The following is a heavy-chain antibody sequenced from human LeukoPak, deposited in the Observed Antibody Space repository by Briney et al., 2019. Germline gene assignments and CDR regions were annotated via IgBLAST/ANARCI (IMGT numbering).Heavy chain of an antibody. D-gene: IGHD1-26*01. Sequence: GGSLRLSCAASGFTFSDYYMSWIRQAPGKGLEWVSYISSSGSTIYYADSVKGRFTISRDNAKNSLYLQMNSLRAEDTTVYYCASGNSGSYYLIDYWGQGTLVTVSS. V-gene: IGHV3-11*01. CDR1: GFTFSDYY. CDR2: ISSSGSTI. J-gene: IGHJ4*02. CDR3: ASGNSGSYYLIDY.